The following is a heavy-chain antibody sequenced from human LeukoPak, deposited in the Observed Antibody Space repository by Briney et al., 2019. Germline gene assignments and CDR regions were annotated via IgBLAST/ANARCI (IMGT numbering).Heavy chain of an antibody. Sequence: GGSLRLSCAASGFTFSSYSVNWVRQAPGKGLEWVSYIRSSGSTIYYADSVKGRFTISRDNAKNSLYLQMNSLRAEDTAVYYCAADYYDSSAHFYFDYWGQGALVTVSS. D-gene: IGHD3-22*01. CDR1: GFTFSSYS. J-gene: IGHJ4*02. V-gene: IGHV3-48*01. CDR2: IRSSGSTI. CDR3: AADYYDSSAHFYFDY.